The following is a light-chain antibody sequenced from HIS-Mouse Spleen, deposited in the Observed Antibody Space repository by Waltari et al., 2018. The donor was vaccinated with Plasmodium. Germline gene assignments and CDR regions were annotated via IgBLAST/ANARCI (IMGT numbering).Light chain of an antibody. CDR3: SSYAGSNNLV. CDR1: SSDDGGYNY. Sequence: QSALTQPPSASGSPGQSVTISCTGTSSDDGGYNYVSWYQQHPGTAPKLMIYEVSKRPSGVPDRFSGSKSGNTASLTVSGLQAEDEADYYCSSYAGSNNLVFGGGTKLTVL. J-gene: IGLJ2*01. V-gene: IGLV2-8*01. CDR2: EVS.